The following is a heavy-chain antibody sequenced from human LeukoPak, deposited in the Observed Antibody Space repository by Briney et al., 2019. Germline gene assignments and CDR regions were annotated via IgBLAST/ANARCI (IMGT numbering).Heavy chain of an antibody. Sequence: SETLSLTCTVSGGSISSNYWSWIRQPAGKGLEWIGRIHATGNTRSNPSLKSRITMSIDTSKNQFSLELSSVTAAGTAVYFCATGLPGGYDYNCFDSWGQGTLVTASS. J-gene: IGHJ4*02. D-gene: IGHD5-12*01. CDR3: ATGLPGGYDYNCFDS. CDR1: GGSISSNY. CDR2: IHATGNT. V-gene: IGHV4-4*07.